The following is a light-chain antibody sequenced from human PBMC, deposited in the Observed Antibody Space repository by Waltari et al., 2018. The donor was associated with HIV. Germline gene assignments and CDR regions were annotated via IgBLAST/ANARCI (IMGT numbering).Light chain of an antibody. CDR1: QGIDNY. Sequence: DIQMTQSPSSLSASVGDRVTITCRASQGIDNYLAWYQQKPGKVPKLLIYAASTLQSGVPSRFSGSGSGTAFTLTISSLHPEDVATYYCQRYNSAQWTFGHGTKVEIK. J-gene: IGKJ1*01. CDR3: QRYNSAQWT. V-gene: IGKV1-27*01. CDR2: AAS.